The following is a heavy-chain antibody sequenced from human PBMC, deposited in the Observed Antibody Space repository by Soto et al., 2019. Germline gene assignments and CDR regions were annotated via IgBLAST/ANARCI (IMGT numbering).Heavy chain of an antibody. V-gene: IGHV3-30*03. J-gene: IGHJ5*01. Sequence: PGGSLRLSCAASGFTFSSYGMHWVRQAPGKGLEWVAVISYDGSNKYYADSVKGRFTISRDNSKSTLYLQLNSLRAEDTAVYYCARLTYPSDTTGYYYERVSGWIDSWGQGTLVTVSS. CDR2: ISYDGSNK. D-gene: IGHD3-22*01. CDR3: ARLTYPSDTTGYYYERVSGWIDS. CDR1: GFTFSSYG.